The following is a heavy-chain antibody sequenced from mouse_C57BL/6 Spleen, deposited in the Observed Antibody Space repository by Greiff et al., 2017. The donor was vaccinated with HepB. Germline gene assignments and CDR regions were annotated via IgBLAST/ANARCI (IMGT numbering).Heavy chain of an antibody. CDR1: GYAFTNYL. CDR3: ARSGGGYYDYDGFAY. CDR2: INPGSGGT. J-gene: IGHJ3*01. Sequence: QVQLQQSGAELVRPGTSVKVSCKASGYAFTNYLIEWVKQRPGQGLEWIGVINPGSGGTNYNEKFKGKATLTADKSSSTAYMQLSSLTSEDSAVYFCARSGGGYYDYDGFAYWGQGTLVTVSA. D-gene: IGHD2-4*01. V-gene: IGHV1-54*01.